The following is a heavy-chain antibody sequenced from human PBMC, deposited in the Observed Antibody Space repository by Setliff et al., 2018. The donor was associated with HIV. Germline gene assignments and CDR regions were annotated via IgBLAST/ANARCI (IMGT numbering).Heavy chain of an antibody. Sequence: TSETLSLTCTVSGGSISSYYWSWIRQPAGKGLEWIGRFYTSGSTNYNPSLKSRVTTSVDTSKNQFSLKVRYVTAADTAIYYCAREIWGQVAHVPYGMDVWGQGTTVTVSS. D-gene: IGHD5-12*01. CDR2: FYTSGST. CDR1: GGSISSYY. J-gene: IGHJ6*02. CDR3: AREIWGQVAHVPYGMDV. V-gene: IGHV4-4*07.